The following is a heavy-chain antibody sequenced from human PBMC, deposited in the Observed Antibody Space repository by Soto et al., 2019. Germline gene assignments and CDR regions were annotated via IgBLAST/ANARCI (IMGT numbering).Heavy chain of an antibody. CDR1: GASITSIGYY. Sequence: SETLSLTCTLSGASITSIGYYWSWIRLHPGEGLEWIGYIYYRGTTYYNPSLKSPVTISTDTSKKEFSLTLTSVTAADTAVYYCARATESHYFDYWGRG. CDR3: ARATESHYFDY. V-gene: IGHV4-31*01. CDR2: IYYRGTT. J-gene: IGHJ4*02.